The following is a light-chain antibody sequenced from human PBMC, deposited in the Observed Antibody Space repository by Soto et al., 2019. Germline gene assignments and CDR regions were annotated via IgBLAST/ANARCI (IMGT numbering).Light chain of an antibody. V-gene: IGLV1-40*01. CDR3: QSYDSNLSGYV. Sequence: QSVLTQSPSVSGAPGQRVTISCTGSSSNIGAGYDVHWYQQLPGTAPKLLIYGNNNRPSGVPDRFSVSKSGTSASLAITGLQAEDEADYYCQSYDSNLSGYVFGTGTKLTVL. CDR1: SSNIGAGYD. J-gene: IGLJ1*01. CDR2: GNN.